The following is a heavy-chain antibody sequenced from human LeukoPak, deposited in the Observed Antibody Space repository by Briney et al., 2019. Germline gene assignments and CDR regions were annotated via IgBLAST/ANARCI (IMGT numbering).Heavy chain of an antibody. J-gene: IGHJ1*01. CDR2: ISVYNGNT. CDR3: ARGESGIQH. Sequence: GASVKVSCKASGYIFTNHGISWVRQAPGRGLEWMGWISVYNGNTNYAQKLQGRVTMTTDTSTSTAYMELRSLRSDDTAVYYCARGESGIQHWGQGTLVTVSS. CDR1: GYIFTNHG. V-gene: IGHV1-18*01.